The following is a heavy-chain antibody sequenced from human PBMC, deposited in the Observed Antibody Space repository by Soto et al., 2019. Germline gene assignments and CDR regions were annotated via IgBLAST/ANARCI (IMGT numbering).Heavy chain of an antibody. CDR2: INHSGST. D-gene: IGHD2-15*01. CDR1: GGSFSGCY. CDR3: ARGLSERGVVVVAATVPPGYYFDY. Sequence: SETLSLTCAVYGGSFSGCYWSWIRQPPGKGLEWIGEINHSGSTNYNPSLKSRVTISVDTSKNQFSLKLSSVTAADTAVYYCARGLSERGVVVVAATVPPGYYFDYWGQGTLVTVSS. J-gene: IGHJ4*02. V-gene: IGHV4-34*01.